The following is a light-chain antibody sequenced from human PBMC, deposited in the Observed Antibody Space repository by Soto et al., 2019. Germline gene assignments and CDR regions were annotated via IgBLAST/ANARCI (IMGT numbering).Light chain of an antibody. Sequence: ETGLTQSPGTMSLSPGERGTLSCRASQSVSSSCLAWYQQKPGQAPRQLIYGASSRATGIPDRFSGSGSGTDFTLTITRLEPEDFAVYYCQHYRTSFGGGTRVEIK. CDR3: QHYRTS. CDR1: QSVSSSC. CDR2: GAS. V-gene: IGKV3-20*01. J-gene: IGKJ4*01.